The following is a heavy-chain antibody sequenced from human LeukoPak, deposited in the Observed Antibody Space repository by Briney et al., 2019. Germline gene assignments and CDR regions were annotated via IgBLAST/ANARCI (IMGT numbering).Heavy chain of an antibody. V-gene: IGHV4-59*01. CDR2: IYYSGST. D-gene: IGHD1-1*01. Sequence: SEILSLTCTVSGGSISSYYWSWIRQPPGKGLEWIGYIYYSGSTNYNPSLKSRVTISVDTSKNQFSLKLSSVTAADTAVYYCARGGNWNPFDYWGQGTLVTVSS. J-gene: IGHJ4*02. CDR3: ARGGNWNPFDY. CDR1: GGSISSYY.